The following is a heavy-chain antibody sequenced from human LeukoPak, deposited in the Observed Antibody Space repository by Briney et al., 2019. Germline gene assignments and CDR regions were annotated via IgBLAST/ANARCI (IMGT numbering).Heavy chain of an antibody. Sequence: GGSLRLSCAASGFTFGDYWMHWVRQAPGKGLVWVSRIISDGSSASYADSVKGRFTMSRDNAKNTLHLQMNSLRAEDTAVYYCARDSSSWYTMGYYFDYWGQGTLVTVSS. CDR3: ARDSSSWYTMGYYFDY. V-gene: IGHV3-74*01. J-gene: IGHJ4*02. CDR2: IISDGSSA. D-gene: IGHD6-13*01. CDR1: GFTFGDYW.